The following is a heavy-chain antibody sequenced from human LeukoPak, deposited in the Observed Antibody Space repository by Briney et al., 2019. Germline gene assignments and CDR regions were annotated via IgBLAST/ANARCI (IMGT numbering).Heavy chain of an antibody. CDR3: ARGQSITMIVVVPYFDY. Sequence: GGSLRLSCAASGFTFSSYAMRWVRQAPGKGLEWVAVISYDGSNKYYADSVKGRFTISRDNSKNTLYLQMNSLRAEDTAVYYCARGQSITMIVVVPYFDYWGQGTLVTVSS. J-gene: IGHJ4*02. CDR1: GFTFSSYA. V-gene: IGHV3-30-3*01. CDR2: ISYDGSNK. D-gene: IGHD3-22*01.